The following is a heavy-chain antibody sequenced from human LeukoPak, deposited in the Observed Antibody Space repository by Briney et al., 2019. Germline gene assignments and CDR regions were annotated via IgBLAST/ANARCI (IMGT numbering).Heavy chain of an antibody. CDR1: GFSLSSSG. V-gene: IGHV3-30*02. D-gene: IGHD2-8*01. CDR3: AKDRTGMVYGDH. Sequence: GGSLRLSCAASGFSLSSSGMHWVRQAPGKGLEWVALIQYDEITKYYSDSVKGRFTVSRDNSKNTVYLQVNSLKAEDTAVYYCAKDRTGMVYGDHWGQGTLVTVSS. J-gene: IGHJ4*02. CDR2: IQYDEITK.